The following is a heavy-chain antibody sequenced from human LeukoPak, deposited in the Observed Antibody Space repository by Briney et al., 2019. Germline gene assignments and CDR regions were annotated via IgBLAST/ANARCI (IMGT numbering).Heavy chain of an antibody. Sequence: GGSLRLSCAASGFTFSSYWMSWVRQAPGKGLEWVANIKQDGSEKYYVDSVKVRFTISRDNAKNSLYLQMNSLRAEDTAVYYCARDTFELPFDYWGQGTLVTVSS. D-gene: IGHD3-16*01. CDR3: ARDTFELPFDY. J-gene: IGHJ4*02. CDR2: IKQDGSEK. V-gene: IGHV3-7*01. CDR1: GFTFSSYW.